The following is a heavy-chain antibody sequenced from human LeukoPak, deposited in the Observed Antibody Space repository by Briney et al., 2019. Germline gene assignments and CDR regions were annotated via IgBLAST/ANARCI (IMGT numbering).Heavy chain of an antibody. J-gene: IGHJ3*02. D-gene: IGHD2-15*01. CDR1: GFTFSSYA. V-gene: IGHV3-21*04. CDR3: ARPRLEYCSGGSCFDAFDI. Sequence: GGSLRLSCAASGFTFSSYAMHWVRQAPGKGLEWVSSITSSGRYIYYADSVKGRFTISRDNSKNTLFLQMNSLTAEDTAIYSCARPRLEYCSGGSCFDAFDIWGQGTMVTVSS. CDR2: ITSSGRYI.